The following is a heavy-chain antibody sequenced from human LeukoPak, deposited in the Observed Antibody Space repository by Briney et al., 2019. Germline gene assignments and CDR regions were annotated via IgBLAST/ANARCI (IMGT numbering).Heavy chain of an antibody. CDR2: IVVGSGNT. V-gene: IGHV1-58*01. CDR3: AANLRGSYDFDY. D-gene: IGHD1-26*01. J-gene: IGHJ4*02. Sequence: SVNVSCKASGFTFTSSAVQWVRQARGQRLEWIGWIVVGSGNTNYAQKFQERVTITRDMSTSTAYMELSSLRSEDTAVYYCAANLRGSYDFDYWGQGTLVTVSS. CDR1: GFTFTSSA.